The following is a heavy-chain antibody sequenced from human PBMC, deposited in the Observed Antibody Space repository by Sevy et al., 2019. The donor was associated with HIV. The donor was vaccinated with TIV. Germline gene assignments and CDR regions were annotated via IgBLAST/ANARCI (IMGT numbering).Heavy chain of an antibody. CDR1: GYTFSSYR. V-gene: IGHV1-18*01. CDR2: ISALNGDT. Sequence: ASVNVSCKASGYTFSSYRITWVRQAPGQGPEWIGWISALNGDTNYAQKLQGRVTMTADTSTSTVYMELRSLRSDDTAVYYCARAYCTGGRCYSLAYWGQGTLVTVSS. J-gene: IGHJ4*02. D-gene: IGHD2-15*01. CDR3: ARAYCTGGRCYSLAY.